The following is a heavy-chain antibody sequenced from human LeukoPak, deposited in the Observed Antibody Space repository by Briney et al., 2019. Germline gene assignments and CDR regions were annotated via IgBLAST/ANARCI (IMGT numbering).Heavy chain of an antibody. V-gene: IGHV3-11*01. J-gene: IGHJ3*02. CDR3: AREDYWGAFDI. CDR2: ISSSGSSI. D-gene: IGHD3-16*01. CDR1: GFTFSDYY. Sequence: GGSLRLSCAASGFTFSDYYMSWIRQAPGKGLEWVSYISSSGSSIYYADSVKGRFTISRDNAKNSLYLQMNSLRAEDTAVYYCAREDYWGAFDIWGQGTMVTVSS.